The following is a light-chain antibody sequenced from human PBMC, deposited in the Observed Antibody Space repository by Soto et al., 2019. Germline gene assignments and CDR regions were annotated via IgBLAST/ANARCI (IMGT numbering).Light chain of an antibody. CDR1: SSNIAKNY. CDR3: AVWDDGLNGL. V-gene: IGLV1-47*01. J-gene: IGLJ3*02. Sequence: QSALTQPPSASGAPGQKVTISCSGSSSNIAKNYVYWYQHLPGAAPKLLIYRDDQRPSGVPDRFSAYKSGTSASLAISGLRPEDEADYYCAVWDDGLNGLFGGGTKLTVL. CDR2: RDD.